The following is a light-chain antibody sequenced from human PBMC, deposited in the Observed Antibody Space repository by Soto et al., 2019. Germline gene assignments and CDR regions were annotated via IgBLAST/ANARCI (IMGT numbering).Light chain of an antibody. Sequence: IQLTQSPSSLSASVGDRVTITCRASQGISSYLAWYQQKPGQAPKLLIYAASTLQSGVPSRFSGSGSGTDFTLTISSLQPEDFATYYCQQLNSYPPGTFGQGTKLEIK. J-gene: IGKJ2*02. CDR2: AAS. CDR3: QQLNSYPPGT. V-gene: IGKV1-9*01. CDR1: QGISSY.